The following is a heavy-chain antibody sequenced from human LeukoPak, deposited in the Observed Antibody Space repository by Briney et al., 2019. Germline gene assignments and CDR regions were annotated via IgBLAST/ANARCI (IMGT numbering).Heavy chain of an antibody. J-gene: IGHJ4*02. CDR3: AKDYYDSSGYYSPTFDY. D-gene: IGHD3-22*01. CDR2: ISGSGGST. V-gene: IGHV3-23*01. Sequence: PGGSLRLSCAASGFTFSSYAMSWVRQAPGKGLEWVSAISGSGGSTYYADSVKGRFTISRDNSKNTLYLQMNSLRAEDTAVYYCAKDYYDSSGYYSPTFDYWGQGTLVTVSS. CDR1: GFTFSSYA.